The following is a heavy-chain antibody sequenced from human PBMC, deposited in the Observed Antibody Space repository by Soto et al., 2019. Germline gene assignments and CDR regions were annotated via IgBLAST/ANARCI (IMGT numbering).Heavy chain of an antibody. Sequence: QVQLVESGGGVVQPGRSLRLSCAASGFTFSSYAMHWVRQAPGKGLEWVAVISYDGSNKYYADSVKGRFTISRDNSKNTLYLQMNSLRAEDTAVYYCASVYYDFWSGSKPYYYGMDVWGQGTTVTVSS. CDR3: ASVYYDFWSGSKPYYYGMDV. V-gene: IGHV3-30-3*01. J-gene: IGHJ6*02. D-gene: IGHD3-3*01. CDR1: GFTFSSYA. CDR2: ISYDGSNK.